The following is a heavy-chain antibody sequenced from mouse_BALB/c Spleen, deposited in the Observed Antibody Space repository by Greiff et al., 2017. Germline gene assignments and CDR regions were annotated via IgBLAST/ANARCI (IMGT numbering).Heavy chain of an antibody. J-gene: IGHJ3*01. CDR3: ARQGGRLRLLAY. CDR2: ISSGGSYT. D-gene: IGHD2-4*01. Sequence: EVHLVESGGDLVKPGGSLKLSCAASGFTFSSYGMSWVRQTPDKRLEWVATISSGGSYTYYPDSVKGRFTISRDNAKNTLYLQMSSLKSEDTAMYYCARQGGRLRLLAYWGQGTLVTVSA. V-gene: IGHV5-6*01. CDR1: GFTFSSYG.